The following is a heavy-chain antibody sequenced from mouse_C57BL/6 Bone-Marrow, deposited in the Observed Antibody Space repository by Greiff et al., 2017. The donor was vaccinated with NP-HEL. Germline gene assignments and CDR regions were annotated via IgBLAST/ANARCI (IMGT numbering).Heavy chain of an antibody. Sequence: VQLQQSGAELVRPGTSVKMSCKASGYTFTNYWIGWAKQRPGHGLEWIGDIYPGGGYPTYNEKFKGKATLTADKSSSTAYMQFSSLTSEDSAIYYCARKITTVVAYYFDYWGQGTTLTVSS. CDR3: ARKITTVVAYYFDY. CDR2: IYPGGGYP. D-gene: IGHD1-1*01. V-gene: IGHV1-63*01. CDR1: GYTFTNYW. J-gene: IGHJ2*01.